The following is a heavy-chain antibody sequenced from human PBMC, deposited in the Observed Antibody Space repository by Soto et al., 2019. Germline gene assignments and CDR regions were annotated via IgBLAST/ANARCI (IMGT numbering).Heavy chain of an antibody. V-gene: IGHV3-23*01. J-gene: IGHJ4*02. CDR1: GFTFSTDA. D-gene: IGHD6-19*01. CDR2: ISASGGST. CDR3: TKGPGPGQWLATGSYYFDY. Sequence: EVQLLDSGGGLVQPGGSLRLSCAASGFTFSTDAMSWVRQAPGKGLEWVSGISASGGSTYYADSVKGRFTISRDNFRNTLYLQMNSLRVEDTALYYCTKGPGPGQWLATGSYYFDYWGQGTLVTVSS.